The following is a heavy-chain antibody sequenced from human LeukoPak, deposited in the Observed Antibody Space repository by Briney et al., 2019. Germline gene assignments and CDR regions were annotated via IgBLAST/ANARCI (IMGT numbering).Heavy chain of an antibody. CDR2: IRGSVGGT. J-gene: IGHJ1*01. CDR3: SRDPNGDYVGAFDFRR. Sequence: GGSLRLSCVVSGFTFSTYAMTWVRQAPGRGLEWVSSIRGSVGGTYYADSVRGRFTISRDNSKNTLYLQMNSLRAEDTAIYYCSRDPNGDYVGAFDFRRWGQGTLVTVSS. CDR1: GFTFSTYA. D-gene: IGHD4-17*01. V-gene: IGHV3-23*01.